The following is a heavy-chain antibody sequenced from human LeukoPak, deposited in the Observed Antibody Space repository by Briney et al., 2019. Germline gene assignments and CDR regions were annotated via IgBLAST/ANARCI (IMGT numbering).Heavy chain of an antibody. J-gene: IGHJ5*02. Sequence: GGSLRLSCAASGFTFSSFGMHWVRQAPGKGLEWVALMWYDGSNKYYADSVEGRFTISRDISKNSLYLQMNSLRAEDTAVYYCTRKAAPGVGSWFDPWGQGTLVTVSS. CDR3: TRKAAPGVGSWFDP. D-gene: IGHD6-6*01. CDR1: GFTFSSFG. CDR2: MWYDGSNK. V-gene: IGHV3-33*01.